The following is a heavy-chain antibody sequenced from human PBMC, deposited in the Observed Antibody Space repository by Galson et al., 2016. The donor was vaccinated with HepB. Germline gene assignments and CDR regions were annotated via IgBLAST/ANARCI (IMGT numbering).Heavy chain of an antibody. J-gene: IGHJ2*01. CDR3: ARENHDRSNWADWYFDL. D-gene: IGHD1-1*01. Sequence: SLRLSCASSEFSFNSHAMHWVRQAPGKGLEWVAVISYDGSNKYFVDSVKGRFTISRDNSKNTVYLQMNTLRSEETAVYYCARENHDRSNWADWYFDLWGHGTLVTVSS. CDR2: ISYDGSNK. CDR1: EFSFNSHA. V-gene: IGHV3-30*04.